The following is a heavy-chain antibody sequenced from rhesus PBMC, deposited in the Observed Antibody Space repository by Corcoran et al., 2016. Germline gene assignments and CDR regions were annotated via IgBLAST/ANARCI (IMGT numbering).Heavy chain of an antibody. J-gene: IGHJ4*01. CDR1: GGSISDSYR. CDR2: IYGSSTST. Sequence: QVQLQESGPGVVKPSETLSLTCAVSGGSISDSYRWRWIRQPPGKGLEWIGYIYGSSTSTNYNPSLKSRVTISKDTSKNQFSLKLSSVTAADTAVYYCARGGGIAAFDYWGQGVLVTVSS. CDR3: ARGGGIAAFDY. V-gene: IGHV4S10*01. D-gene: IGHD6-31*01.